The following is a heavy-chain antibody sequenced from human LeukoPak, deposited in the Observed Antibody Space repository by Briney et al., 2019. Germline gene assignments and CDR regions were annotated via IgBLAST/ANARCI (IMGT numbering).Heavy chain of an antibody. CDR3: ARGYYGSGNWFDP. CDR2: INPKSGGT. D-gene: IGHD3-10*01. Sequence: GASVKVSCKASGYTFTDYFMNWVRQAPGQGLEWMGWINPKSGGTVYAQKFQGRVTMTRDTSSSTAYMELSRLRFDDTVVYYCARGYYGSGNWFDPWGQGTLVTVSS. V-gene: IGHV1-2*02. CDR1: GYTFTDYF. J-gene: IGHJ5*02.